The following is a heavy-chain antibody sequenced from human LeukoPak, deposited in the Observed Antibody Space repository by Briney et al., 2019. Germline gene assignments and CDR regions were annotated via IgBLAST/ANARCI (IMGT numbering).Heavy chain of an antibody. CDR3: ARDEDYGDYGPFHY. CDR1: GYTFTGYY. V-gene: IGHV1-2*02. D-gene: IGHD4-17*01. J-gene: IGHJ4*02. Sequence: ASVKVSCKASGYTFTGYYMHWVRQAPGQGLEWMGWINPNSGGTNYAQKFQGRVTMTTDTSTSTAYMELRRLRSDDTAVYYCARDEDYGDYGPFHYWGRGTVVSVS. CDR2: INPNSGGT.